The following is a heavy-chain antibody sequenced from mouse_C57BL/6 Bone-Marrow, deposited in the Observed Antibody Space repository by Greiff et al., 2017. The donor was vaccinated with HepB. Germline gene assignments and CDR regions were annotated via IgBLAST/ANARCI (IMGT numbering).Heavy chain of an antibody. CDR2: IHPNSGST. D-gene: IGHD2-5*01. CDR1: GYTFTSYW. CDR3: ARTAYYSNHYYAMDY. Sequence: VKLQQPGAELVKPGASVKLSCKASGYTFTSYWMHWVKQRPGQGLEWIGMIHPNSGSTNYNEKFKSKATLTVDKSSSTAYMQLSSLTSEDSAVYYCARTAYYSNHYYAMDYWGQGTSVTVSS. V-gene: IGHV1-64*01. J-gene: IGHJ4*01.